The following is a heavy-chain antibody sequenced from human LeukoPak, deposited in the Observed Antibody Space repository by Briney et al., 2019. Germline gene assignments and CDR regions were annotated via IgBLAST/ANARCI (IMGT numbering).Heavy chain of an antibody. D-gene: IGHD3-3*01. J-gene: IGHJ4*02. Sequence: ASVKVSCKASGYTFTSYYMHWVRQAPGQGLEWMGIINPSGGSTSYAQKFQGRVTMTRDTSTSTVYMELSSLRSEDTAVYYCARVREYRSSIWSGYDYWGQGTLVTVSS. CDR1: GYTFTSYY. V-gene: IGHV1-46*01. CDR3: ARVREYRSSIWSGYDY. CDR2: INPSGGST.